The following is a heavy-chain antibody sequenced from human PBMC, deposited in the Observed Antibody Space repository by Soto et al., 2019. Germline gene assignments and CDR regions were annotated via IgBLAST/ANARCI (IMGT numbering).Heavy chain of an antibody. D-gene: IGHD2-15*01. V-gene: IGHV3-15*07. Sequence: PGGSLRLSCAASGFTFSNAWMNWVRQAPGKGLEWVGRIKSKTDGGTTDYAAPVKGRFTISRDDSKNTLYLQMNSLKTEDTAVYYCTTDHSLCSGGSCYFFFDYWGQGTLVTVSS. CDR3: TTDHSLCSGGSCYFFFDY. CDR2: IKSKTDGGTT. CDR1: GFTFSNAW. J-gene: IGHJ4*02.